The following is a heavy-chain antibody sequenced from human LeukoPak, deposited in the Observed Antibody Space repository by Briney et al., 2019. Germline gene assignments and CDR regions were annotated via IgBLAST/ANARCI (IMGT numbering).Heavy chain of an antibody. CDR1: GYSFTSYW. Sequence: GESLKISCKGSGYSFTSYWIGWVRQMPGKGLEWMGIIYPGDSDTRYSSSFQGQVTISADKSISTAYLQWSSLKASDTAMYYCARLGGITMVRGVIHDGMDVWGQGTTVTVSS. CDR2: IYPGDSDT. CDR3: ARLGGITMVRGVIHDGMDV. J-gene: IGHJ6*02. V-gene: IGHV5-51*01. D-gene: IGHD3-10*01.